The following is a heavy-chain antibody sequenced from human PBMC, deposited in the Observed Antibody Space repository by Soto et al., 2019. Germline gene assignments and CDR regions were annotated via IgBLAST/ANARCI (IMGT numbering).Heavy chain of an antibody. D-gene: IGHD1-20*01. CDR2: ISPNSGNI. CDR1: GYTFTRNG. J-gene: IGHJ6*02. Sequence: QVHLVQSGAEVKKPGASVNVSCKTSGYTFTRNGISWVRQAPGQGLEWMGWISPNSGNIKYAQKLQGRVIMTTDTSTSTAYMELRSLRSDDTAVYYCVKDRDNNTLPARDVRCPGTTVSVSS. CDR3: VKDRDNNTLPARDV. V-gene: IGHV1-18*01.